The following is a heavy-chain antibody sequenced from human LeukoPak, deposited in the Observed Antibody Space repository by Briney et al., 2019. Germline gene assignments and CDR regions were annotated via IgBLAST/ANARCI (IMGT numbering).Heavy chain of an antibody. J-gene: IGHJ4*02. CDR2: IYYSGST. D-gene: IGHD2-21*01. Sequence: SQTLSLICTVSIGSISSGGYYCSWIRQHPGKGLEWIGYIYYSGSTYYNPSLKSRVTISVDTSKNQFCLKLSSVPSADTAVYYCARDLLSQELDYWGQGTLVTVSS. CDR3: ARDLLSQELDY. V-gene: IGHV4-31*03. CDR1: IGSISSGGYY.